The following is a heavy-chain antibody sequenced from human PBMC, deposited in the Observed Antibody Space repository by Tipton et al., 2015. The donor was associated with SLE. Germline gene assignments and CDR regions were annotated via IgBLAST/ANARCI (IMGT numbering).Heavy chain of an antibody. V-gene: IGHV1-69*01. Sequence: QLVQSGAEVKKPGASVKVSCKASGYTFTGYYMHWVRQAPGQGLEWMGGIIPIFGTANYAQKFQGRVTITTDESTSTAYMELSSLRSEDTAVYYCARGASSIQAIYWYFDLWGRGTLVTVSS. J-gene: IGHJ2*01. CDR2: IIPIFGTA. CDR1: GYTFTGYY. D-gene: IGHD6-13*01. CDR3: ARGASSIQAIYWYFDL.